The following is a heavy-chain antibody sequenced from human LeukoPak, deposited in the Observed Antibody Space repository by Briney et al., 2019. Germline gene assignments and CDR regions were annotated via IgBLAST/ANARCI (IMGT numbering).Heavy chain of an antibody. D-gene: IGHD3-9*01. J-gene: IGHJ5*02. CDR3: ASVLRYFDWPTRFDP. CDR1: GYTFTSYG. CDR2: ISAYNGNT. Sequence: ASVKVSFKASGYTFTSYGISWVRQAPGQGLEWMGWISAYNGNTNYAQKLQGRVTMTTDTSTSTAYMELRSLRSDDTAVYYCASVLRYFDWPTRFDPWGQGTLVTVSS. V-gene: IGHV1-18*01.